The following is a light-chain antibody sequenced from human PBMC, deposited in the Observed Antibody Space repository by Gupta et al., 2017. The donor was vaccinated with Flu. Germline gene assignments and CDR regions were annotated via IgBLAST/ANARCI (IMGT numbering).Light chain of an antibody. V-gene: IGKV3-11*01. CDR2: NAA. Sequence: LSPGERPTLSYRTGQSDSSCLAWYPQKPGQAPRLLMYNAANGGTGIPARFSGSGSGTDFTLTISGLEPEDFAVYYCQQRTIFGRGTKLEIK. CDR1: QSDSSC. J-gene: IGKJ2*01. CDR3: QQRTI.